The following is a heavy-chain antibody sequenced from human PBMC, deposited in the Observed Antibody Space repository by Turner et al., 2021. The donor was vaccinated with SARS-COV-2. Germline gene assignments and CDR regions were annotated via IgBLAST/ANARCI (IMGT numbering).Heavy chain of an antibody. D-gene: IGHD3-3*01. CDR3: AREDYDFWSGYYRGWFDP. CDR1: GGSISSSRYY. J-gene: IGHJ5*02. Sequence: QLQLQESGPGLVKPSETLSLTCPVSGGSISSSRYYWGWIRQPPGKGLEWIGSMYYSGSTYFNPSLKSRVTISVDTSKNQFSLKLSSVTAADTAVYYCAREDYDFWSGYYRGWFDPWGQGTLVTVSS. V-gene: IGHV4-39*02. CDR2: MYYSGST.